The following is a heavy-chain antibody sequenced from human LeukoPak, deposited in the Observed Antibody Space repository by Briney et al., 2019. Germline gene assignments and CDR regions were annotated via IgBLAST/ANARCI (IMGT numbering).Heavy chain of an antibody. Sequence: GRSLRLSCAASGFTFDDYAMHWVRQAPGKGLEWVSGISWNSGSIGYADSVKGRFTISRDNAKNSLYLQMNSLRAEDTALYYCAKDGQNGDYAVYYFDYWGQGTLLTVSS. CDR2: ISWNSGSI. CDR3: AKDGQNGDYAVYYFDY. V-gene: IGHV3-9*01. CDR1: GFTFDDYA. D-gene: IGHD4-17*01. J-gene: IGHJ4*02.